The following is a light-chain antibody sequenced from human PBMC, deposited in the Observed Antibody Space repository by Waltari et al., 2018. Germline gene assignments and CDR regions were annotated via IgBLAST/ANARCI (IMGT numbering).Light chain of an antibody. CDR1: ALPKQY. J-gene: IGLJ2*01. CDR2: QDT. V-gene: IGLV3-25*03. CDR3: HSADFSGNFRV. Sequence: YELTQSPSIYVSPGQTARITCSGDALPKQYSYWYQQRPGQAPSLVIYQDTERPSGIPERFSGSSSGTTVTLTISDVQAEDEGDYYCHSADFSGNFRVFGGGTRLTV.